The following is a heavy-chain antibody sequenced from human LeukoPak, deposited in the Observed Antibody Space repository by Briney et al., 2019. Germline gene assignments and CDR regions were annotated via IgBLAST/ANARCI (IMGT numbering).Heavy chain of an antibody. Sequence: SVKVSCKASGGTFSSYAISWVRQAPGQGLEWMGRIIPIFGTANYAQKFQGRVTITTDESTSTAYMELSSLRSEDTAVYYCARDRWDRSSWYGNFDYWGQGALVTVSS. CDR3: ARDRWDRSSWYGNFDY. CDR1: GGTFSSYA. V-gene: IGHV1-69*05. D-gene: IGHD6-13*01. CDR2: IIPIFGTA. J-gene: IGHJ4*02.